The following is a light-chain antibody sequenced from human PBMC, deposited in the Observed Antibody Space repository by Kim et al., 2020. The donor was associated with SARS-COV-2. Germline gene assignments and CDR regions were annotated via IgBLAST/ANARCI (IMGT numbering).Light chain of an antibody. V-gene: IGKV1-12*01. CDR3: QQANSFPLT. CDR2: SAS. CDR1: QDVSSW. Sequence: DIQMTQSPSSVSASVGDRVIIACRASQDVSSWLAWYQQKPGKAPKLVIYSASTLQTGVPPRFSGSVSGTEFTLTISSLQPEDIATYYCQQANSFPLTFGGGTKLEI. J-gene: IGKJ4*01.